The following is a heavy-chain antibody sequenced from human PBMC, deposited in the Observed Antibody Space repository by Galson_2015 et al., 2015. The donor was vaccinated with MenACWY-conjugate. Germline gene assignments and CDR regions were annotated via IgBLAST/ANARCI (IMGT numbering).Heavy chain of an antibody. D-gene: IGHD3-10*01. CDR3: ARETLWSGENFYAMDV. Sequence: SLRLSCAASGFTVSRNYMTWVRQAPGKGLEWVSVLYTDRTTYYSDSVKGRFTISRDNSRNTVYLQMNSLRAEDTAVYYCARETLWSGENFYAMDVWGQGTTVTVSS. CDR1: GFTVSRNY. V-gene: IGHV3-53*01. CDR2: LYTDRTT. J-gene: IGHJ6*02.